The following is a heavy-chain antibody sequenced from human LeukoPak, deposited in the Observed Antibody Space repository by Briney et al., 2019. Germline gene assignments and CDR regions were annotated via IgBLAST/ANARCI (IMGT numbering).Heavy chain of an antibody. V-gene: IGHV1-69*05. CDR3: ARDQGGSYGNDLGY. J-gene: IGHJ4*02. Sequence: ASVKVSCKASGGTFSSYAISWVRQAPGQGLEWMGGIIPIFGTANYAQKFQGRVTMTRDTSISTAYMELSRLRSDDTAVYYCARDQGGSYGNDLGYWGQGTLVTVSS. CDR2: IIPIFGTA. D-gene: IGHD1-26*01. CDR1: GGTFSSYA.